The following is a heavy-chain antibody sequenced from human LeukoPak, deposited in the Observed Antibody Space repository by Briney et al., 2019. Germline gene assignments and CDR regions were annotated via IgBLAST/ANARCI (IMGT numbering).Heavy chain of an antibody. V-gene: IGHV1-2*02. D-gene: IGHD5-18*01. Sequence: ASVKVSCKASGYTFTGYYMHWVRQAPGQGLEWMGWINPNSGGTNYAQKFQGRVTMTRDTSISTAYMELSRLRSDDTVVYYCARERNTADYYYYGMDVWGQGTTVTVSS. CDR2: INPNSGGT. CDR1: GYTFTGYY. CDR3: ARERNTADYYYYGMDV. J-gene: IGHJ6*02.